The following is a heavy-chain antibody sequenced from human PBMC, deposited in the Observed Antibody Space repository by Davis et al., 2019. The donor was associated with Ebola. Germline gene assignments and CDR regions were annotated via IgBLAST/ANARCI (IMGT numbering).Heavy chain of an antibody. CDR1: GGSISRYY. CDR3: ARDFRRPIAARGGPMWFDP. V-gene: IGHV4-4*07. D-gene: IGHD6-6*01. Sequence: SETLSLTCTVSGGSISRYYWSWIRQPAGKGLEWVGRIYTSGSTNYNPSLKSRVTISVDTSKNQFSLKLSSVTAADTAVYYCARDFRRPIAARGGPMWFDPWGQGTLVTVSS. CDR2: IYTSGST. J-gene: IGHJ5*02.